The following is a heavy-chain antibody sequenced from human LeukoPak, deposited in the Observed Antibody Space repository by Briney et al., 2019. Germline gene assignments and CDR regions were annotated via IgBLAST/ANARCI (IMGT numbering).Heavy chain of an antibody. CDR1: GGTFSSYA. CDR3: ANSLYSYGPVGTWYFDY. Sequence: SVKVSCKASGGTFSSYAISWVRQAPGQGLEWMGGIIPIFGTANYAQKFQGRVTITTDESTSTAYMELSSLRSEDTAVYYCANSLYSYGPVGTWYFDYWGQGTLVTVSS. J-gene: IGHJ4*02. V-gene: IGHV1-69*05. CDR2: IIPIFGTA. D-gene: IGHD5-18*01.